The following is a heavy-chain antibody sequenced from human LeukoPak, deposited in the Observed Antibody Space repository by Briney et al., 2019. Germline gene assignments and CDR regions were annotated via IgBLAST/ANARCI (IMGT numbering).Heavy chain of an antibody. V-gene: IGHV3-7*01. CDR1: GFTFGPYW. CDR2: IKGDASKI. D-gene: IGHD6-19*01. J-gene: IGHJ4*02. Sequence: PGGSLRLSCAASGFTFGPYWMTWVRQAPGKGLEWVANIKGDASKINYLDSVKGRISISRDNAKNSLYLQINSLKVEDRAVYYCATGGWYLAYWGQGTLVTVSS. CDR3: ATGGWYLAY.